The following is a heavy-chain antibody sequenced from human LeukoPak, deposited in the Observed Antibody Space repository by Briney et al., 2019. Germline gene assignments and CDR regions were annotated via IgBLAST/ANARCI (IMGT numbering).Heavy chain of an antibody. CDR3: ASAYYDFWSGYSSAFDY. V-gene: IGHV4-38-2*02. Sequence: SETLSLTCTVSGYSISSGYYWGWIRQPPGKGLEWIGSIYHSGSTYYNPSLKSRVTISVDTSKNQFSLKLSSVTAADTAVYYCASAYYDFWSGYSSAFDYWGQGTLVTVSS. D-gene: IGHD3-3*01. CDR2: IYHSGST. CDR1: GYSISSGYY. J-gene: IGHJ4*02.